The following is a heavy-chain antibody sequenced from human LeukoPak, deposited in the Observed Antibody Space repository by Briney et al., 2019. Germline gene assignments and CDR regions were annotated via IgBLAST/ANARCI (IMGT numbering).Heavy chain of an antibody. J-gene: IGHJ5*02. D-gene: IGHD2-15*01. CDR2: IYYSGST. V-gene: IGHV4-59*01. Sequence: PSETLSLTCTVSGGSISSYYWSWIRQPPGKGLEWIGYIYYSGSTNYNPPLKSRVTISVDTSKNQFSLKLSSVTAADTAVYYCARYWGYCSGGSCLVRWFDPWGQGTLVTVSS. CDR1: GGSISSYY. CDR3: ARYWGYCSGGSCLVRWFDP.